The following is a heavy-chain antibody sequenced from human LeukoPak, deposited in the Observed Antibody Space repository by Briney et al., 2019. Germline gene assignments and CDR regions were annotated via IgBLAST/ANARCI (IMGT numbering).Heavy chain of an antibody. V-gene: IGHV3-11*04. J-gene: IGHJ5*02. CDR3: ARDVGTSSNWYDP. CDR2: ISTGGSTI. Sequence: GESLKISCAASGFTFSDYYMSWIRQAPGKGLEWVSYISTGGSTIYYADSVRGRFTISRDNTKNSLFLQMNSLRVEDTAIYYCARDVGTSSNWYDPWGQGTLVTVSS. D-gene: IGHD6-6*01. CDR1: GFTFSDYY.